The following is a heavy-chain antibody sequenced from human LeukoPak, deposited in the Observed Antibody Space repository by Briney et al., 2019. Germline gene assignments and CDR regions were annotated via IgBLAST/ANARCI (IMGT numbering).Heavy chain of an antibody. CDR1: GFTFSSYS. J-gene: IGHJ4*02. V-gene: IGHV3-21*01. CDR2: ISSSSSYI. Sequence: KTGGSLRLSCAASGFTFSSYSMNWVRQAPGKGLEWVSSISSSSSYIYYADSVKGRFTISRDNAKNSLYLQMNSLRAEDTAVYYCARMAGTDDYYDSSYPSDYWGQGTLVTVSS. CDR3: ARMAGTDDYYDSSYPSDY. D-gene: IGHD3-22*01.